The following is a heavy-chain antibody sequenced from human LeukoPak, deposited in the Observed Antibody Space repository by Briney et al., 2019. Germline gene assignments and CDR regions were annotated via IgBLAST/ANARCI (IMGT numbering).Heavy chain of an antibody. CDR2: IQAKAYGGAT. J-gene: IGHJ4*02. V-gene: IGHV3-49*04. CDR3: TRAPHPRCSSSGCYLDY. CDR1: GFTFGDYA. D-gene: IGHD2-2*01. Sequence: GGSLRLSCSTSGFTFGDYAMSWVRQAPGKGVEWVGFIQAKAYGGATKYAASVNGRFSISRDDYQSIANLQMHDLKTEDTAVYYCTRAPHPRCSSSGCYLDYWGQGTLVTVSS.